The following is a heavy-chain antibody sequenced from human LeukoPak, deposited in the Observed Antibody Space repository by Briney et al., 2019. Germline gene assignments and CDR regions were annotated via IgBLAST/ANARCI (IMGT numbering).Heavy chain of an antibody. CDR1: GFTVSNNY. D-gene: IGHD3-22*01. CDR2: LYTVGST. CDR3: AKSDPPGDSSGYAYYYYYGTDV. V-gene: IGHV3-53*01. Sequence: GGSLRLSCAASGFTVSNNYMSWVRQAPGKGLGWVSVLYTVGSTYYAGSVKGRFTISRDNSKNTLYLQMNSLRAEDTAVYYCAKSDPPGDSSGYAYYYYYGTDVWGQGTTVTVSS. J-gene: IGHJ6*02.